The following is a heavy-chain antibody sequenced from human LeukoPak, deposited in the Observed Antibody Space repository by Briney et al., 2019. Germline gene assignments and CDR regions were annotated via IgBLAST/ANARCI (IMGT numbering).Heavy chain of an antibody. Sequence: SETLSLTCTVSGGSISSGGYYWSWIRQHPGKGLEWIGYIYYSGSTYYNSSPKSRVTISVDTSKNQFSLKLSSVTAADTAVYYCARDHQDSSGGAFDIWGQGTMVTVSS. V-gene: IGHV4-31*03. CDR1: GGSISSGGYY. CDR2: IYYSGST. D-gene: IGHD3-22*01. CDR3: ARDHQDSSGGAFDI. J-gene: IGHJ3*02.